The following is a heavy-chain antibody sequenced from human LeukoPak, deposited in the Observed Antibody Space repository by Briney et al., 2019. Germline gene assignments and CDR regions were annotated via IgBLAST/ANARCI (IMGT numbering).Heavy chain of an antibody. J-gene: IGHJ3*02. CDR2: IYYSGST. CDR1: GGSISSYY. CDR3: ARRTQLNGPLYDILTGYHDAFDI. D-gene: IGHD3-9*01. Sequence: KPSETLSLTCTVSGGSISSYYWSWIRQPPGKGLEWIGYIYYSGSTNYNPSLKSRVTISVDTSKNQFSLKLSSVTAADTAVYYCARRTQLNGPLYDILTGYHDAFDIWGQGTMVTVSS. V-gene: IGHV4-59*08.